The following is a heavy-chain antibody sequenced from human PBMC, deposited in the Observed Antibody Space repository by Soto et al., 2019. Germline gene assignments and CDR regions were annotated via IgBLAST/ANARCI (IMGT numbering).Heavy chain of an antibody. CDR3: ARGAPGTAIDY. J-gene: IGHJ4*02. Sequence: SETLSLTCAVYGGSFSGYYWSWIRQPPGKGLEWIGEINHRGSTNYNPSLKSRVTISVDTSKNQFSLKLGSVTAADTAVYYCARGAPGTAIDYWGQGTLVTVSS. V-gene: IGHV4-34*01. CDR1: GGSFSGYY. D-gene: IGHD5-18*01. CDR2: INHRGST.